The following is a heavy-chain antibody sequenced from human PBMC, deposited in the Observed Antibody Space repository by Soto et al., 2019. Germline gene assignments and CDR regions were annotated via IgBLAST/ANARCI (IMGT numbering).Heavy chain of an antibody. CDR2: INTNGVNT. CDR1: GFTFSGYS. D-gene: IGHD6-19*01. V-gene: IGHV3-64*01. Sequence: PGVSLRLSCAASGFTFSGYSMFWVRQAPGKGLEYVSAINTNGVNTFYAKSVKGRFTISRDKSKNTMYLQMGSLRAEDMAVYYCARGRVEDSSGWATYFDYWGQGT. CDR3: ARGRVEDSSGWATYFDY. J-gene: IGHJ4*02.